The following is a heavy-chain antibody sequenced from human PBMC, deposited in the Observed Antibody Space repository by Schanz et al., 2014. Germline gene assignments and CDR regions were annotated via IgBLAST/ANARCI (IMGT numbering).Heavy chain of an antibody. Sequence: EVHLVESGGGLVKRGGSLRLSCAASGFTFSSYAMSWVRQAPGKGLEWVSALSGSGGSTYYADSVKGRFTISRDNSKNTLYLHMNTLRSEDTAVYYCAKDSTHIDIVLVPTAIDYWGQGTLVTVSS. CDR1: GFTFSSYA. CDR3: AKDSTHIDIVLVPTAIDY. CDR2: LSGSGGST. D-gene: IGHD2-2*01. J-gene: IGHJ4*02. V-gene: IGHV3-23*04.